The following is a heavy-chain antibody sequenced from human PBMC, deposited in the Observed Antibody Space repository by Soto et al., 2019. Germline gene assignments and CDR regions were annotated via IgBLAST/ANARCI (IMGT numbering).Heavy chain of an antibody. CDR3: LRGDVFDI. D-gene: IGHD3-16*01. J-gene: IGHJ3*02. Sequence: QLQLQESGPGLVKPSETLSLICTVSGGSISGYFWSWVRQPAGKGLGWIGRVYSAGSTNYNPSLKSRVTMAVDTSQNQFSLKLTSVTAADTAMYYCLRGDVFDIWGRGTMVTVSS. CDR1: GGSISGYF. CDR2: VYSAGST. V-gene: IGHV4-4*07.